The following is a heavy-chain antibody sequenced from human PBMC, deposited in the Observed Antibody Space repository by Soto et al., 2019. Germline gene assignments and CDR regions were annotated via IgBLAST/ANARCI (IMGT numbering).Heavy chain of an antibody. D-gene: IGHD3-9*01. CDR1: GFTFSSYA. J-gene: IGHJ6*02. V-gene: IGHV3-64D*06. CDR3: VTAEYDILTGHKDSYYYYGREV. CDR2: ISSNGGST. Sequence: PGGSLRLSCSASGFTFSSYAMHWVRQAPGKGLEYVSAISSNGGSTYYADSVKGRFTISRDNSKNTLYLQMSSLRAEDTAVYSRVTAEYDILTGHKDSYYYYGREVWGQRP.